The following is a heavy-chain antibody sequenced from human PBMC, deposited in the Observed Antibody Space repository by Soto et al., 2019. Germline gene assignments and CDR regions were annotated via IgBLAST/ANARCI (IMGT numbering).Heavy chain of an antibody. CDR3: ARVWYGSGSYYYYDYMDV. CDR2: ISAYNGNT. CDR1: GYTFTSYG. V-gene: IGHV1-18*01. Sequence: ASVKVSCKASGYTFTSYGISWVRQAPGQGLEWMGWISAYNGNTNYAQKLQGRVTMTTDTSTSTVYMELRSLRSDDTAVYYCARVWYGSGSYYYYDYMDVWGKGTTVTVSS. J-gene: IGHJ6*03. D-gene: IGHD3-10*01.